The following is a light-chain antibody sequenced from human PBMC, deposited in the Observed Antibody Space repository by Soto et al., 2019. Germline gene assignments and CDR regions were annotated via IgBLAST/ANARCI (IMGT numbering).Light chain of an antibody. CDR1: SSNVGNND. V-gene: IGLV1-51*01. CDR3: GTWDTSLSAWV. Sequence: QSALTQPPSVSAAPGQKVIMSCSGSSSNVGNNDVCWYQHVPGTAPKLLIYDNNERPFGIPDRFSGSKSGTSATLGITGLQTGDEADYYCGTWDTSLSAWVFGGGTKLTVL. CDR2: DNN. J-gene: IGLJ3*02.